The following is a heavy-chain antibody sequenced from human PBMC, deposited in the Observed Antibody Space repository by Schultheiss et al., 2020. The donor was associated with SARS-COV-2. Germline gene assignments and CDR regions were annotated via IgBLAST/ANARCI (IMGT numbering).Heavy chain of an antibody. CDR1: GYSFTSYW. Sequence: GGSLRLSCKGSGYSFTSYWIGWVRQMPGKGLEWMGIIYPGDSDTRYSPSFQGQVTISADKSISTAYLQWSSLKASDTAMYYCARRSTTVTTMSWFDPWGQGTLVTVSS. V-gene: IGHV5-51*01. D-gene: IGHD4-17*01. CDR3: ARRSTTVTTMSWFDP. CDR2: IYPGDSDT. J-gene: IGHJ5*02.